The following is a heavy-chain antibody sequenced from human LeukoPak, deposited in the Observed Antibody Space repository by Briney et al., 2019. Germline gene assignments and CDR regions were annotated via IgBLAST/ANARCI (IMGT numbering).Heavy chain of an antibody. D-gene: IGHD6-19*01. CDR1: GGSISSYY. CDR3: ARDRMRPLQRGWYLGYDAFDI. V-gene: IGHV4-4*07. Sequence: SETLSLTCTVSGGSISSYYWSWIRQPAGKGLEWIGRIYTSGSTNYNPSLKSRVTMSVDTSKNQFSLKLSSVTAADTAVYYCARDRMRPLQRGWYLGYDAFDIWGQGTMVTVSS. CDR2: IYTSGST. J-gene: IGHJ3*02.